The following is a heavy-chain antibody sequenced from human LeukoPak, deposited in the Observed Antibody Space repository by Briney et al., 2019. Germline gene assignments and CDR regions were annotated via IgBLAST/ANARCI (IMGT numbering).Heavy chain of an antibody. CDR1: GFTFTNHW. D-gene: IGHD2-15*01. V-gene: IGHV3-74*03. CDR2: INYYGTTT. Sequence: GESLKISCAASGFTFTNHWMHWVRQAPGKGLVWVSRINYYGTTTMYADSVKGRFTISRENAKNTLYLQMNSLRAEDTAVYYCARDAAGLDYWGQGTLVTVSS. J-gene: IGHJ4*02. CDR3: ARDAAGLDY.